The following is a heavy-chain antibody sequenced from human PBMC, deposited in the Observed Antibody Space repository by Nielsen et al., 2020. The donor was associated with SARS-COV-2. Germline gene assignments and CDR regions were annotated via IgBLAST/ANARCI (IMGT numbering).Heavy chain of an antibody. J-gene: IGHJ6*02. V-gene: IGHV3-9*01. CDR2: ISWNSGSI. D-gene: IGHD3-3*01. Sequence: GRSLRLSCAASGFTFDDYAMHWVRQAPGKGLEWVSGISWNSGSIGYADSVKGRFTISRDNAKNSLYLQMNSLRAEDTALYYCAKAPPSEWQDYYYGMDVWGQGTTVTVSS. CDR1: GFTFDDYA. CDR3: AKAPPSEWQDYYYGMDV.